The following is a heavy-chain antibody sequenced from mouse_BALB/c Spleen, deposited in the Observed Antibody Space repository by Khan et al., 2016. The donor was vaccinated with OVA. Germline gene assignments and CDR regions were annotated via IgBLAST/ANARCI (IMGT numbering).Heavy chain of an antibody. CDR3: TGLVDY. CDR1: GFTFSSYA. V-gene: IGHV5-6-5*01. J-gene: IGHJ4*01. CDR2: INSGGST. Sequence: EVELVESGGGLVKPGGSLKLSCAASGFTFSSYAVSWIRQTPAKRLEWVASINSGGSTSYSDSVKGRFTISRDDAKNILYLKMGSMGSEDTAMYYCTGLVDYWGQGTSVTVSS.